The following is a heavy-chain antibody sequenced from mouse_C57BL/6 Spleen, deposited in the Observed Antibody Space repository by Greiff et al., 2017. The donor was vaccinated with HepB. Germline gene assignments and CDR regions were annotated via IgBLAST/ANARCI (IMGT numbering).Heavy chain of an antibody. CDR3: ARRGGYDDPFDY. J-gene: IGHJ2*01. Sequence: EVKLVESEGGLVQPGSSMKLSCTASGFTFSDYYMAWVRQVPEKGLEWVANINYDGSSTYYLDSLKSRFIISRDNAKNILYLQMSSLKSEDTATYYCARRGGYDDPFDYWGQGTTLTVSS. D-gene: IGHD2-2*01. CDR2: INYDGSST. V-gene: IGHV5-16*01. CDR1: GFTFSDYY.